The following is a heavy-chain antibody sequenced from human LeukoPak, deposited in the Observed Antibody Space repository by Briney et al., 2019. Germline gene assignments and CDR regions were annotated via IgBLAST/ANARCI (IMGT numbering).Heavy chain of an antibody. CDR1: GGSISSSSYY. CDR2: IYYSGST. J-gene: IGHJ6*03. CDR3: ARVVGATLGYYYYYYMDV. D-gene: IGHD1-26*01. V-gene: IGHV4-39*07. Sequence: SETLSLTCTVSGGSISSSSYYWGWIRQPPGKGLEWIGSIYYSGSTYYNPSLKSRVTISVDTSKNQFSLKLSSVTAADTAVYYCARVVGATLGYYYYYYMDVWGKGTTVTISS.